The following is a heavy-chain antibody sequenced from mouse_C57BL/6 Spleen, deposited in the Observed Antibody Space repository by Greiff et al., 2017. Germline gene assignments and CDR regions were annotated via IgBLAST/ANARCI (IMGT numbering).Heavy chain of an antibody. CDR2: IDPETGGT. CDR1: GYTFTDYE. Sequence: VQLQQSGAELVRPGASVTLSCKASGYTFTDYEMHWVKQTPVHGLEWIGAIDPETGGTAYNQKFKGKAILTADKSSSTASMELRSLTSEDSAVYYCTRDYGSSSDYYAMDYWGQGTSVTVSS. D-gene: IGHD1-1*01. J-gene: IGHJ4*01. CDR3: TRDYGSSSDYYAMDY. V-gene: IGHV1-15*01.